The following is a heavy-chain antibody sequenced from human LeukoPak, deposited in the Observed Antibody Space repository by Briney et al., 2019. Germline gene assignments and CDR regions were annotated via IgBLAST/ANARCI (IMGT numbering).Heavy chain of an antibody. D-gene: IGHD1-26*01. CDR1: GFTFSSYW. CDR3: ARAQWELPPDY. V-gene: IGHV3-74*01. CDR2: IKNEGSDT. J-gene: IGHJ4*02. Sequence: GGSLRLSCAASGFTFSSYWMHWVRQAPGKGLVWVLRIKNEGSDTRYADSVKGRFTISRDNAKNTLYLQKNSLRAEDTAVYYCARAQWELPPDYWGQGTLVTVSS.